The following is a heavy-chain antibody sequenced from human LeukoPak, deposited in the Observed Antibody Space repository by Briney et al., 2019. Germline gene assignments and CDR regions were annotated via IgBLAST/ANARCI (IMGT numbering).Heavy chain of an antibody. CDR2: ISYDGSNK. CDR1: GSTFSTYA. Sequence: GGSLRLSCAASGSTFSTYAMHWVRQAPGKGLEWVAVISYDGSNKYYADSVKGRFTISRDNSKNTLYLQMNSLRPEDTAVYYCAKDQFSSGFEYFQHWGQGTLVTVSS. D-gene: IGHD6-19*01. V-gene: IGHV3-30*04. CDR3: AKDQFSSGFEYFQH. J-gene: IGHJ1*01.